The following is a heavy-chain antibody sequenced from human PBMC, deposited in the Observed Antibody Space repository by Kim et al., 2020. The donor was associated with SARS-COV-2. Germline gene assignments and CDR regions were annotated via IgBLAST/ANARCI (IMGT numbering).Heavy chain of an antibody. CDR3: GRSGLYPVNYGVDV. Sequence: GESLKISCQGSGYRFTNYWIAWVRQMPGKGLEWMGIINPRDSDTRYSPSFQGQVTFSLDKSISTAYLHWSSVKASDSAIYYCGRSGLYPVNYGVDVWGQGTTVTVSS. D-gene: IGHD2-8*01. V-gene: IGHV5-51*01. J-gene: IGHJ6*02. CDR1: GYRFTNYW. CDR2: INPRDSDT.